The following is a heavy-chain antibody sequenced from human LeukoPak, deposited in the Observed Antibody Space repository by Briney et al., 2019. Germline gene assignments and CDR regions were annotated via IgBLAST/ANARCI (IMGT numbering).Heavy chain of an antibody. CDR3: TRGPFLNGNAYNWFDP. V-gene: IGHV1-8*03. D-gene: IGHD1-20*01. Sequence: ASVKVSCKTSGYTFTSFDINWVRHTTGHGPEWMGWVNCDNGNTRYARKFQGRVAIARDTSTSTVYLELNNLSSDDTAMYYCTRGPFLNGNAYNWFDPWGQGTLVTASS. J-gene: IGHJ5*02. CDR1: GYTFTSFD. CDR2: VNCDNGNT.